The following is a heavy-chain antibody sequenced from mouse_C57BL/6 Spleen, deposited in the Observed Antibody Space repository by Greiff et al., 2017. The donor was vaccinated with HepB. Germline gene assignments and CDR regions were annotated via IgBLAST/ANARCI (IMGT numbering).Heavy chain of an antibody. CDR3: ARSLLLAY. Sequence: EVQLQQPGAELVKPGASVKLSCKASGYTFTSYWMHWVKQSHGKSLEWIGYINPNNGGTSYNQKFKGKATLTVNKSSSTAYMELRSLTSEDSAVYYCARSLLLAYWGQGTLVTVSA. V-gene: IGHV1-22*01. J-gene: IGHJ3*01. D-gene: IGHD1-1*01. CDR2: INPNNGGT. CDR1: GYTFTSYW.